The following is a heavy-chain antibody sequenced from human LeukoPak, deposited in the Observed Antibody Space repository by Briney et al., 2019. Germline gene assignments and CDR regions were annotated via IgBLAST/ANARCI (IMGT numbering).Heavy chain of an antibody. Sequence: SETLSLTCTVSGGSISSYYWSWIRQPAGKGLEWIGRIYTSWSTNYNPSLKSRVTMSVDTSKNQFSLKLSSVTAADTAVYYCARGGSEFGVVTLFDYWGQGTLVTVSS. CDR2: IYTSWST. V-gene: IGHV4-4*07. D-gene: IGHD3-3*01. CDR3: ARGGSEFGVVTLFDY. J-gene: IGHJ4*02. CDR1: GGSISSYY.